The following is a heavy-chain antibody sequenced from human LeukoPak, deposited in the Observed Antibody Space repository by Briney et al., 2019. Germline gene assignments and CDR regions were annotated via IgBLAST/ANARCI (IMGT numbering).Heavy chain of an antibody. J-gene: IGHJ4*02. D-gene: IGHD3-22*01. V-gene: IGHV4-34*01. Sequence: SETLSLTCAVCGGSFSGYYWSWIRQPPGKGLEWIGEINHSGSTNYNPSLKSRVTMSVDTSKNQFSLKLSSVTAADTAVYYCARARYYDSSGYYFDDYWGQGTLVTVSS. CDR3: ARARYYDSSGYYFDDY. CDR2: INHSGST. CDR1: GGSFSGYY.